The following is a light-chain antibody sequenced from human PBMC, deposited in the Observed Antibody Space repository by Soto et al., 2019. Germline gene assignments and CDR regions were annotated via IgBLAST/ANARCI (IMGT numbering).Light chain of an antibody. V-gene: IGKV1-27*01. Sequence: DIQMTNSPSPLSPSVAARVTLTCGASQAITNYLAWYQQQPGKVPKLLIYAASTLQSGVPSRFSGSGSGTEFTLTISSLQPEDVATYFCQKYNSAPRTFGQGTKVEI. CDR2: AAS. J-gene: IGKJ1*01. CDR3: QKYNSAPRT. CDR1: QAITNY.